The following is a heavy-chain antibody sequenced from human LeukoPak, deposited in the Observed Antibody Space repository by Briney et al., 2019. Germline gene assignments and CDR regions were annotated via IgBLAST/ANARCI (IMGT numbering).Heavy chain of an antibody. V-gene: IGHV1-69*05. Sequence: SVKVSCKASGGTFSSYAISWVRQAPGQGLEWMGGIIPIFGTANYAQKFQGRVTITTDESTSTAYMELSSLRSEDTAVYYCASRLVPSYYAENGGNSDYWGQGTLVTVSS. J-gene: IGHJ4*02. D-gene: IGHD2/OR15-2a*01. CDR1: GGTFSSYA. CDR3: ASRLVPSYYAENGGNSDY. CDR2: IIPIFGTA.